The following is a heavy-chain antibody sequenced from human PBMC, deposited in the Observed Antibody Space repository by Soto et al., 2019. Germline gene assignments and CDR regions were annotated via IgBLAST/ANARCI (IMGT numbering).Heavy chain of an antibody. CDR3: ARGYCSGGSCYCDY. D-gene: IGHD2-15*01. J-gene: IGHJ4*02. V-gene: IGHV4-30-2*01. Sequence: SETLSLTCAVSGGSISSGGYSWSWIRQPPGKGLEWIGYIYHSGSTYYNPSLKSRVTISVDRSKNQFSLKLSSVTTADTAVYYCARGYCSGGSCYCDYWGQGTLVTVSS. CDR1: GGSISSGGYS. CDR2: IYHSGST.